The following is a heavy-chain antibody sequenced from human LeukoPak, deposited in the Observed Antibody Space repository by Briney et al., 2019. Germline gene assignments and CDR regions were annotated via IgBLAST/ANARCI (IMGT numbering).Heavy chain of an antibody. D-gene: IGHD6-13*01. V-gene: IGHV4-38-2*02. CDR3: ARVPTTYSSSWYINDY. CDR1: GYSISSGYY. CDR2: IYHSGST. Sequence: ASETLSLTCTVSGYSISSGYYWGWIRQPPGKGLEWIGSIYHSGSTYYNPSLKSRVTISVDTSKNQFSLKLSSVTAADTAVYYCARVPTTYSSSWYINDYWGQGTLVTVSS. J-gene: IGHJ4*02.